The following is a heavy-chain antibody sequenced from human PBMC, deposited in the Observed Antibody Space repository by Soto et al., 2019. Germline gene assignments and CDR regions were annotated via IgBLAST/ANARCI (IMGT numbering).Heavy chain of an antibody. Sequence: SETLSLTCTVSGCSISIYYWSWIRQPPGQGLEWIGYIYYSGSTNYNPSLNSRVTISVDTSKIQFSLKLSSVTAADTAVYYCARRYGDYFDFWGQGTLGTVS. J-gene: IGHJ4*02. CDR3: ARRYGDYFDF. CDR1: GCSISIYY. D-gene: IGHD4-17*01. CDR2: IYYSGST. V-gene: IGHV4-59*08.